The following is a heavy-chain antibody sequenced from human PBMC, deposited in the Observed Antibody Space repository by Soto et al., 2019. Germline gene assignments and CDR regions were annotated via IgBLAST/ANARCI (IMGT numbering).Heavy chain of an antibody. CDR1: GFHFSNYG. CDR3: ARDPLMGYCDHGRARDS. V-gene: IGHV1-18*04. Sequence: QVQLVQSGAEVKKPGASVKVSCKASGFHFSNYGFTWARQAPGQGLQWLGWISANNGNTNYGQKFQGRIAMTTDTSTSTTDMELMNLTADDTAFCSCARDPLMGYCDHGRARDSLGQGTLVTVS. D-gene: IGHD2-8*02. CDR2: ISANNGNT. J-gene: IGHJ5*01.